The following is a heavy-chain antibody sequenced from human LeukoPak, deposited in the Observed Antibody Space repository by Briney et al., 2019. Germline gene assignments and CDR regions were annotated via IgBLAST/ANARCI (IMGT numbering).Heavy chain of an antibody. CDR1: GYTFTGYY. CDR2: INPNSGGT. Sequence: ASVTVSFKASGYTFTGYYMHWVRQPPGQGLEWMGWINPNSGGTNYAQKFQGRVTMTRDTSISTAYMELSRLRSDDTAVYYCARDARTLYYYYGMDGGGQGTTGTVS. J-gene: IGHJ6*02. V-gene: IGHV1-2*02. CDR3: ARDARTLYYYYGMDG.